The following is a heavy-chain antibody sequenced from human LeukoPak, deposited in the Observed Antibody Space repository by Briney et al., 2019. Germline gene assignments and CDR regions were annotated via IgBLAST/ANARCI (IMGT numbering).Heavy chain of an antibody. J-gene: IGHJ4*02. CDR1: GFTFSSYA. CDR2: IWYDGSGK. CDR3: ARDPQYNVYYFHY. D-gene: IGHD1-1*01. V-gene: IGHV3-33*08. Sequence: GGSLRLSCAGSGFTFSSYAMSWVRQAPGKGLEWVGIIWYDGSGKYYADSVKGRFTISRDNSKNTVYLQMNSLRGEDTAVYYCARDPQYNVYYFHYWGQGTLVTVSS.